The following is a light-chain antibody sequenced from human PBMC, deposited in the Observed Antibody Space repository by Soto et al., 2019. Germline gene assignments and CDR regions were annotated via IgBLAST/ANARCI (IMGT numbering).Light chain of an antibody. J-gene: IGLJ2*01. V-gene: IGLV2-14*01. CDR2: DVN. CDR3: SSYTSSNTLV. CDR1: SSDVGGYNF. Sequence: QSALTQPAPVSGSPGQSINISCTGTSSDVGGYNFVSWYQQHLGKAPKLMIYDVNNRPSGVSNRFSGSKSGNTASLTISGLQAEDEADYYCSSYTSSNTLVFGGGTKLTVL.